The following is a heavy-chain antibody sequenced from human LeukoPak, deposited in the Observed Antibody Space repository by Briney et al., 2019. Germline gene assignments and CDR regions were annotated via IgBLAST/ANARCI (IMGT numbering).Heavy chain of an antibody. CDR2: ISYDGSNK. Sequence: PGGSLRLSCAASGFTFSSYGMHWVRQAPGKGLEWVAVISYDGSNKYYADSVKGRFTISRDNSKNTLYLQMNSLKTEDTAVYYCTTGRYYDFWSGYYLDVWGKGTTVTVSS. D-gene: IGHD3-3*01. CDR1: GFTFSSYG. J-gene: IGHJ6*04. V-gene: IGHV3-30*03. CDR3: TTGRYYDFWSGYYLDV.